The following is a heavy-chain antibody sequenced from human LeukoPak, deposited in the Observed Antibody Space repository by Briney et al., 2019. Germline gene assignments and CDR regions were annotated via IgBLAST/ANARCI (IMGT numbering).Heavy chain of an antibody. V-gene: IGHV4-34*01. CDR2: INHSGST. J-gene: IGHJ4*02. CDR1: GGSFSGYY. Sequence: TSETLSLTCAVYGGSFSGYYWNWIRQPPGKGLEWIGEINHSGSTNYNPSLKSRVTISVDTSKNQFSLKLSSVTAADTAVYYCARGRRDGYNYRAYYFDYWGQGTLVTVSS. D-gene: IGHD5-24*01. CDR3: ARGRRDGYNYRAYYFDY.